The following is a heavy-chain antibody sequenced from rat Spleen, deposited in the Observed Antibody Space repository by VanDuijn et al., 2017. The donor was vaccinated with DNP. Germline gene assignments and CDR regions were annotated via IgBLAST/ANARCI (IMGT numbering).Heavy chain of an antibody. CDR2: IFYDGSGT. Sequence: EVQLVESGGGLVRPGGSLKLSCAASGFAFSDHNMAWVRQAPKKGLEWVATIFYDGSGTFYGDSVQGRFTVSRDNTKSTLYLQMDSLTSEDTATYYCATPMAWGQGVLVTVSS. CDR3: ATPMA. CDR1: GFAFSDHN. J-gene: IGHJ2*01. V-gene: IGHV5-7*01. D-gene: IGHD1-3*01.